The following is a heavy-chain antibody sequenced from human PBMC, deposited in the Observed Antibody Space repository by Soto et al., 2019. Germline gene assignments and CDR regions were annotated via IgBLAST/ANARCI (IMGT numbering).Heavy chain of an antibody. CDR2: INPDSGGT. CDR1: GYTFIDYY. V-gene: IGHV1-2*02. D-gene: IGHD2-2*01. Sequence: ASVKVSCKASGYTFIDYYIHWVRQAPGQGLEWVGWINPDSGGTNLAQRFQGRVTMTSDTSINTAYMELSSLRSDDTAVYYCAIRTGQLAIISEFDGDWFFEVWGRGTMVTVSS. J-gene: IGHJ2*01. CDR3: AIRTGQLAIISEFDGDWFFEV.